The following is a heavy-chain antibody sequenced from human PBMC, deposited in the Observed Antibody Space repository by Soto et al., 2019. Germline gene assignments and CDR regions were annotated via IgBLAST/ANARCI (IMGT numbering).Heavy chain of an antibody. CDR2: INHSGST. V-gene: IGHV4-34*01. Sequence: PSETLSLTCAVYGGSFSGYYWSWIRQPPGKGLEWIGEINHSGSTNYNPSLKSRVTISVDTSKNQFSLKLSSVTAADTAVDYCARFPVFAHFPYGMDVWGQGTTVTVSS. CDR1: GGSFSGYY. D-gene: IGHD3-3*01. J-gene: IGHJ6*02. CDR3: ARFPVFAHFPYGMDV.